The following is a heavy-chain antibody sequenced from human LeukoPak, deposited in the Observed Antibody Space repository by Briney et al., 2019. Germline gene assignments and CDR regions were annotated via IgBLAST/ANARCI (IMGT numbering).Heavy chain of an antibody. CDR1: GGSISSGGYS. CDR3: ARVVAAAGNNWFDP. V-gene: IGHV4-30-4*07. CDR2: IHDSGST. D-gene: IGHD6-13*01. Sequence: SETLSLTCAVSGGSISSGGYSWRWIRQTPGKGLEWIAYIHDSGSTYYNPSLKSRVSISIDTSKNQFSLKLNSVTAADTAVYYCARVVAAAGNNWFDPWGQGTLVTVSS. J-gene: IGHJ5*02.